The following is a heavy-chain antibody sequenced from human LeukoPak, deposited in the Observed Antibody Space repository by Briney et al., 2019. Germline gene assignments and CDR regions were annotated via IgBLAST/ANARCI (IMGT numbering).Heavy chain of an antibody. CDR2: LKSKSDGGAT. D-gene: IGHD3-9*01. V-gene: IGHV3-15*01. Sequence: GGSLRLSCAASGFTFTNAWMSWVRQAPGKGLEWVGRLKSKSDGGATDYAAPVRGRFTISRDDSKNTLYLHMNSLKIEDTAVYYCTTVDCDILTGQDAFDFWGQGTMVTVSS. CDR3: TTVDCDILTGQDAFDF. CDR1: GFTFTNAW. J-gene: IGHJ3*01.